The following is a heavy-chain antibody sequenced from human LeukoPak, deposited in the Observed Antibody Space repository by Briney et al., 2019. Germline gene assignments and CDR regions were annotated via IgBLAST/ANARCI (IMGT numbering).Heavy chain of an antibody. Sequence: NPSETLSLTCAVYDGSFSGYYWSWIRQPPGKGLEWIGDINHSGSTNYNPSLKGRVTISVDTSKNQFSLKLSSVTAADTAVFYCARGGAYCGGHCYLDFDSWGQGTLVTVSS. D-gene: IGHD2-21*02. J-gene: IGHJ4*02. V-gene: IGHV4-34*01. CDR2: INHSGST. CDR3: ARGGAYCGGHCYLDFDS. CDR1: DGSFSGYY.